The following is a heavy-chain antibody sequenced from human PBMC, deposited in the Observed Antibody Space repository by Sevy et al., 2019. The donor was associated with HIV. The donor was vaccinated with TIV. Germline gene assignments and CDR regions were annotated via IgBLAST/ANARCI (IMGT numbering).Heavy chain of an antibody. V-gene: IGHV3-11*01. CDR2: ISGSGIT. Sequence: GGSLRLSCSGSGFIFSDYYMSWIRQAPGRGLEWVSYISGSGITYYADSVEDRFTISRDNARNSLYLQMNSLRADDTAVYYCARDPLLGIAREVARGGYWGQRTLVTVSS. J-gene: IGHJ4*02. CDR1: GFIFSDYY. D-gene: IGHD2-2*03. CDR3: ARDPLLGIAREVARGGY.